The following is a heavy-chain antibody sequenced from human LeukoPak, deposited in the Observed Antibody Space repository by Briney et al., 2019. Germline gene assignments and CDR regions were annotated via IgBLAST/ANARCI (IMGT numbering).Heavy chain of an antibody. V-gene: IGHV1-69*13. J-gene: IGHJ4*02. CDR2: IIPIFGTA. Sequence: SVKVSCKASGGTFSSYAISWVRQAPGQGLEWMGGIIPIFGTANYAQKFQGRVTITADESTSTAYMELSSLRSEDTAVYYCARDLRHVVAATPTWGQGTLVTVSS. CDR1: GGTFSSYA. D-gene: IGHD2-15*01. CDR3: ARDLRHVVAATPT.